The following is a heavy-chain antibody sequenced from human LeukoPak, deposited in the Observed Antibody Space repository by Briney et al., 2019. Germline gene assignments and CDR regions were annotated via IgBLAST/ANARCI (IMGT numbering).Heavy chain of an antibody. CDR3: ARGEFGVVDY. J-gene: IGHJ4*02. CDR2: MNPNSGNS. D-gene: IGHD3-3*01. V-gene: IGHV1-8*01. Sequence: ASVKVSCKASGYTFTSYDISWVRQATGQGLEWMGWMNPNSGNSGFAQKFQGRVATTRNTSISTAYMELSSLRSEDTAVYYCARGEFGVVDYWGQGTLVTVSS. CDR1: GYTFTSYD.